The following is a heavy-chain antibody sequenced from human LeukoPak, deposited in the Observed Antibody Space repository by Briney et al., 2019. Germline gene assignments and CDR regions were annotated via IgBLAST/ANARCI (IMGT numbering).Heavy chain of an antibody. CDR1: GGSISSYY. D-gene: IGHD1-26*01. Sequence: SETLSLTCTVSGGSISSYYWSWIRQPPGKGLEWIGYIYSSGSTNYNPSLKSRVTISVDTSKNQFSLKLSSVTAADTAVYYCARLYSGSCAHLDYWGQGTLVTVSS. CDR2: IYSSGST. J-gene: IGHJ4*02. V-gene: IGHV4-4*09. CDR3: ARLYSGSCAHLDY.